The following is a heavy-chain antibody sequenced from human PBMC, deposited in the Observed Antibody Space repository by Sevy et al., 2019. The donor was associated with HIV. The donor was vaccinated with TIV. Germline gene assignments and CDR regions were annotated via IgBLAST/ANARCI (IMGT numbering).Heavy chain of an antibody. V-gene: IGHV3-21*01. D-gene: IGHD2-15*01. J-gene: IGHJ4*02. CDR1: GFTFSSYS. CDR3: ARDPGFYCSGGSCYPRYYFDY. CDR2: ISSSSIYI. Sequence: GGSLRLSCAASGFTFSSYSMNWVRQAPGKGLEWVSSISSSSIYIYYADSVKGRFTISRDNAKNSLYLQMNSLRAEDTAVYYCARDPGFYCSGGSCYPRYYFDYWGQGTLLTVSS.